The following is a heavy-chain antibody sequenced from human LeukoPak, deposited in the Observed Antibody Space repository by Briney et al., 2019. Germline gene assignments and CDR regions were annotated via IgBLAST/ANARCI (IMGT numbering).Heavy chain of an antibody. CDR3: ARRSQRGYSGYDLGDYYYYYMDV. V-gene: IGHV5-51*01. CDR1: GYSFTSYW. CDR2: IYPGDSDT. D-gene: IGHD5-12*01. Sequence: GESLKISCKGSGYSFTSYWIGWVRQMPGKGLEWMGIIYPGDSDTRYSPSFQGQVTISADKSISTAYLQWSSLNASDTAMYYCARRSQRGYSGYDLGDYYYYYMDVWGKGTTVTVSS. J-gene: IGHJ6*03.